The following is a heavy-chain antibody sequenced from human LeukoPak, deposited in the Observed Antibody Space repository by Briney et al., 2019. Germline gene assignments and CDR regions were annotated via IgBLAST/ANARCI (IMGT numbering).Heavy chain of an antibody. CDR3: ARLLVRWQITSKESSYY. J-gene: IGHJ4*02. CDR2: INHSGST. Sequence: SETLSLTCAVYGGSFSGYYRSWIRQPPGKGLEWIGKINHSGSTNYNASLKSRVTISVDTSKNQFSLKLSSVTAADTAVYYCARLLVRWQITSKESSYYWGQGTLVTVSS. V-gene: IGHV4-34*01. CDR1: GGSFSGYY. D-gene: IGHD4-23*01.